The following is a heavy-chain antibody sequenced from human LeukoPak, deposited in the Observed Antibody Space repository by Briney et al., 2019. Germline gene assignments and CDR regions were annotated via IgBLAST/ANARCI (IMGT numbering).Heavy chain of an antibody. V-gene: IGHV4-39*07. CDR3: ARANIVVVGGMVYYYGMDV. CDR1: GGSISSSSYY. CDR2: INYSGST. J-gene: IGHJ6*02. Sequence: SETLSLTCTVSGGSISSSSYYWGWIRQPPGKGLEWIGSINYSGSTYYNPPLKSRVTISVDTSKNQFSLKLSSVTAADTAVYYCARANIVVVGGMVYYYGMDVWGQGTTVTVSS. D-gene: IGHD2-15*01.